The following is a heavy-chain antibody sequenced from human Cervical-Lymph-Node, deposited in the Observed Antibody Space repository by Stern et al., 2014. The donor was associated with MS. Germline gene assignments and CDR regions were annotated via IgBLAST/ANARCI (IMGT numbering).Heavy chain of an antibody. J-gene: IGHJ6*02. CDR2: VSYDGSSR. D-gene: IGHD6-6*01. Sequence: QLVQSGGGVVQPGRSLRLSCAASGFIFSSYGMHWVRQAPGKGVGWVAVVSYDGSSRNYADSVKGRFTISRDNSKNTLNLQMNSLRAEDTAVYYCARGIAARPEYYYGMDVWGQGTTVTVSS. CDR3: ARGIAARPEYYYGMDV. CDR1: GFIFSSYG. V-gene: IGHV3-33*05.